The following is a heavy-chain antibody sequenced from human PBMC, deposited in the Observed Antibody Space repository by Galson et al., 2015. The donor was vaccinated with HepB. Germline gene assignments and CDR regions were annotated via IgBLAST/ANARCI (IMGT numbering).Heavy chain of an antibody. V-gene: IGHV3-30*01. J-gene: IGHJ4*02. CDR2: ISFDGSEK. Sequence: SLRLSCAASGFTFSAYCMHWVRQAPGKGLEWVAIISFDGSEKYYADSVRGRFTISRDDSKNTLYLQMTNLRVDDTAIYYCARDPSNFDPFYYFDSWGQGSLVTVSS. D-gene: IGHD2/OR15-2a*01. CDR3: ARDPSNFDPFYYFDS. CDR1: GFTFSAYC.